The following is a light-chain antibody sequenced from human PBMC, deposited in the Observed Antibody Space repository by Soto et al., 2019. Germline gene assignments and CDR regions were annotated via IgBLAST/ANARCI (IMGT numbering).Light chain of an antibody. Sequence: EIVMTQNQLSLPVTPGEPASISCISMHSLLHSNGYNYLDWYLQKPGQSPQLLIYLGSNRASGVPDRFSGSGSGTDFTLKISRVEAEDVGVYYCMQPLQSWTFGQRT. V-gene: IGKV2-28*01. CDR2: LGS. J-gene: IGKJ1*01. CDR3: MQPLQSWT. CDR1: HSLLHSNGYNY.